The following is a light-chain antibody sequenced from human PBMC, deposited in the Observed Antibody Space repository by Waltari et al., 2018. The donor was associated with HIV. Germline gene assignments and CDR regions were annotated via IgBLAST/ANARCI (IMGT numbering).Light chain of an antibody. CDR2: GAS. CDR3: QQYNNWPLMYT. J-gene: IGKJ2*01. CDR1: QSVSSN. V-gene: IGKV3-15*01. Sequence: EIVMTQSPATLSVYPGERATLSCRASQSVSSNLAWYQQKPGQAPRLLIYGASTRATGIPARFSGSGSETDFTLTVSSLQSEDSAVYYCQQYNNWPLMYTFGQGTKLDIK.